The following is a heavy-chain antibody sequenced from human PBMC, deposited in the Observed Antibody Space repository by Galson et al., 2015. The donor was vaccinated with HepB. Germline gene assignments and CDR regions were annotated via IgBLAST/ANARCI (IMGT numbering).Heavy chain of an antibody. D-gene: IGHD5-24*01. CDR3: ARDWIRDGASYYFDY. J-gene: IGHJ4*02. CDR1: GGSVSGHY. V-gene: IGHV4-34*01. Sequence: TLSLTCAVYGGSVSGHYWSWVRQSPGKRLEWIGQIYHSGDANYNPSFKSRVTMSVDTSKNQFSLKLSSLTAADTAIYYCARDWIRDGASYYFDYWGQGTLVTVSS. CDR2: IYHSGDA.